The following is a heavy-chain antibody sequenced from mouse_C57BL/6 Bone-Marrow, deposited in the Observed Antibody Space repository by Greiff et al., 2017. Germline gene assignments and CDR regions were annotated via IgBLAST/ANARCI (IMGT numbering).Heavy chain of an antibody. CDR1: GYTFTSYG. D-gene: IGHD3-2*02. CDR3: ANQEEPDY. CDR2: IYPRSGNT. Sequence: VQLQQSGAELARPGASVKMSCKASGYTFTSYGLSWVKQRTGQGLEWIGEIYPRSGNTYYNEKFKGKATLTADNSSSTAYMELPRLTSEDSAVXICANQEEPDYWGQGTALTVSS. V-gene: IGHV1-81*01. J-gene: IGHJ2*01.